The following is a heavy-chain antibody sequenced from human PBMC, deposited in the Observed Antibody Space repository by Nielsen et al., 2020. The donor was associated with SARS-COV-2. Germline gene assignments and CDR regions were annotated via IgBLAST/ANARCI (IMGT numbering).Heavy chain of an antibody. Sequence: GGSLRLSCAASGFTFDDYAMHWVRQAPGKGLEWVSGISWNSGSIGYADSVKGRFTISRDNAKNSLYLQMNSLRAEDTALYYCAKDTEGMDVWGQGTTVTVSS. CDR3: AKDTEGMDV. V-gene: IGHV3-9*01. J-gene: IGHJ6*02. CDR2: ISWNSGSI. CDR1: GFTFDDYA. D-gene: IGHD1-14*01.